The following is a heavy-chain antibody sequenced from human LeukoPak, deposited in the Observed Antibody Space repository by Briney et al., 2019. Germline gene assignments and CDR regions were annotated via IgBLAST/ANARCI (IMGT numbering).Heavy chain of an antibody. CDR3: AGTMKSQQLAAVPYYFDY. CDR2: LIPIYGTV. CDR1: GGTFTTFT. D-gene: IGHD6-13*01. V-gene: IGHV1-69*05. J-gene: IGHJ4*02. Sequence: ASVKVSCKASGGTFTTFTISWVRQAPGQGLEWMGGLIPIYGTVNYAQKFQGSVTITTDESTRTAYLELSSLRSEDTAVYYCAGTMKSQQLAAVPYYFDYWGQGTLVTVSS.